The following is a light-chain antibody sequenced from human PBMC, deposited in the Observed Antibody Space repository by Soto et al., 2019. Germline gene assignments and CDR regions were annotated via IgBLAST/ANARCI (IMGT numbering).Light chain of an antibody. Sequence: SYELTQPPSVSVAPGKTARITCGGNNIGSKSVHWYQQKPGQAPVLVIYYDSDRPSGIPERFSGSNSGNTATLTISRVEAGDEADYDCQVWDSSSEHPVFGGGTKVTVL. CDR3: QVWDSSSEHPV. V-gene: IGLV3-21*04. CDR1: NIGSKS. J-gene: IGLJ2*01. CDR2: YDS.